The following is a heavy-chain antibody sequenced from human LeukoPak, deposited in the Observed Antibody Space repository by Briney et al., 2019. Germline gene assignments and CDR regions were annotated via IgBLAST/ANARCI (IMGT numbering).Heavy chain of an antibody. D-gene: IGHD2-2*01. J-gene: IGHJ4*02. V-gene: IGHV3-23*01. CDR1: GFTFSSYA. CDR3: AKDGVVVPAVYFDY. Sequence: GGSLRLSCAASGFTFSSYAMSWVRQAPGKGLEWVSAIIGSGGSTYYADSVKGRFTISRDNSKNTLYLQMNSLRAEDTAVYYCAKDGVVVPAVYFDYWGQGTLVTVSS. CDR2: IIGSGGST.